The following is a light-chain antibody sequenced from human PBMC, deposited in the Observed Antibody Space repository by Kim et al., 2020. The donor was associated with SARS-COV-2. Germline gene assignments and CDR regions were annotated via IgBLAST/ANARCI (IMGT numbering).Light chain of an antibody. CDR2: GKN. J-gene: IGLJ2*01. CDR1: GLRVYY. Sequence: SSELTQDPAVSVALGQTVTITCQGDGLRVYYASWYQQKPGQAPLLVMYGKNSRPSGIPDRFSGSSSGNTASLTITGAQAEDEADYYCNSRDNSGYYVVFGGRTPLTVL. V-gene: IGLV3-19*01. CDR3: NSRDNSGYYVV.